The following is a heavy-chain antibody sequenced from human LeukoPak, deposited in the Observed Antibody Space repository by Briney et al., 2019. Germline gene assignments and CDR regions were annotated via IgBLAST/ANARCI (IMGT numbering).Heavy chain of an antibody. Sequence: SETLSLTCTVSGGSISSYYWSWTRQPAGKGLEWIGRIYTSGSTNYNPSLKSRVTMSVDTSKNQFSLKLSSVTAADTAVYYCARESQSPITIFGVVTTHGMDVWGQGTTVTVSS. CDR1: GGSISSYY. D-gene: IGHD3-3*01. CDR3: ARESQSPITIFGVVTTHGMDV. CDR2: IYTSGST. V-gene: IGHV4-4*07. J-gene: IGHJ6*02.